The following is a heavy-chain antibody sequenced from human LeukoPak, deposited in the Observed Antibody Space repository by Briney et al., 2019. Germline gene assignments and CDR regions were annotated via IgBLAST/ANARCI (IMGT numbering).Heavy chain of an antibody. V-gene: IGHV3-15*01. J-gene: IGHJ4*02. CDR1: GFTFSTKW. Sequence: GGSLRLSCAASGFTFSTKWMSWVRQAPGKGLEWVGRIKSKTDGGTTDYAAPVKGRFTISRDDSKNTLYLQMNSLKTEDTAVYYCTTEYYYDSSGYYSWGQGTLVTVSS. CDR3: TTEYYYDSSGYYS. CDR2: IKSKTDGGTT. D-gene: IGHD3-22*01.